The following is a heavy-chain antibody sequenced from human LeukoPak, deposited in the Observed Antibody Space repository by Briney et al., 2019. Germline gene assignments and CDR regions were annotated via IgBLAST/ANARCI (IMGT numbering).Heavy chain of an antibody. J-gene: IGHJ6*02. CDR3: ARGQGGSGSYSYYYYGMDV. CDR2: IYSGSST. CDR1: GFTVSSNY. Sequence: PGGSLRLSCAASGFTVSSNYMSWVRQAPGKGLEWVSVIYSGSSTYYADSVKGRFTISRDNSKNTLYLQMNSLRAEDTAVYYCARGQGGSGSYSYYYYGMDVWGQGTTVTVSS. D-gene: IGHD3-10*01. V-gene: IGHV3-66*01.